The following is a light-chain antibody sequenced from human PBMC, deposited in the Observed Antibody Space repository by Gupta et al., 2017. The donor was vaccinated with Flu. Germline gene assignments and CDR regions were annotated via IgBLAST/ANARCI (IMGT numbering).Light chain of an antibody. CDR1: QTISNY. V-gene: IGKV1-39*01. CDR2: AAS. Sequence: DIQLTQSPSSLSASVGDRVTLTCRASQTISNYLNWYQQKPGKAPKLLIFAASTLQSGVPSRFTGSGSGTEFTLTITSLQAEDVASYYCQQDYIDPFTFGQGTKVEIK. J-gene: IGKJ2*01. CDR3: QQDYIDPFT.